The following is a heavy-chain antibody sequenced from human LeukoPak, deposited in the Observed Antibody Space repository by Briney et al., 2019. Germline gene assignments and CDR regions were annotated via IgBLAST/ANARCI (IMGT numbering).Heavy chain of an antibody. V-gene: IGHV4-39*07. CDR2: INHSGST. Sequence: SETLSLTCTVSGNSISSGDNYWSWIRQPPGKGLEWIGEINHSGSTNYNPSLKSRVTISVDTSKNQFSLKLSSVTAADTAVYYCARAKVFWSGYYMIVGHYYFDYWGQGTLVTVSS. CDR3: ARAKVFWSGYYMIVGHYYFDY. J-gene: IGHJ4*02. D-gene: IGHD3-3*01. CDR1: GNSISSGDNY.